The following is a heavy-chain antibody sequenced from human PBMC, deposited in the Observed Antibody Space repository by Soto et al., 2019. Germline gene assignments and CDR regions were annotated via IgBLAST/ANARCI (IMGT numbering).Heavy chain of an antibody. D-gene: IGHD2-15*01. CDR2: ISFAGNNK. CDR3: ARDRQKALVVVAATGGFDY. CDR1: GFTFSSYS. J-gene: IGHJ4*02. Sequence: GGSLRLSCAVSGFTFSSYSMHWVRQDPDMGLEWVAFISFAGNNKYYADSVKGRFTISRDNSNNMLYLEMNSLRPDDTAVYYCARDRQKALVVVAATGGFDYWGQGTPVTVSS. V-gene: IGHV3-30*04.